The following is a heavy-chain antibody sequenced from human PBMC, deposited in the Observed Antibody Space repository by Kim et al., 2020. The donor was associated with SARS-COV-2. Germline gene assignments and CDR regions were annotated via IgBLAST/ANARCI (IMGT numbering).Heavy chain of an antibody. J-gene: IGHJ3*01. D-gene: IGHD3-16*01. Sequence: YYAGSVKGRFTITRDNAKNSLYLQMNSLRAEDTAVYYCARPMTGGNAFELWGQGTMVSVSS. V-gene: IGHV3-21*01. CDR3: ARPMTGGNAFEL.